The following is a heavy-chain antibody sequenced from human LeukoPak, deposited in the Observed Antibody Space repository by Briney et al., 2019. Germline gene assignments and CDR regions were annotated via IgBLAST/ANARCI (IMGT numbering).Heavy chain of an antibody. CDR3: ARSEWSDSSGWLVDI. J-gene: IGHJ3*02. Sequence: GGSLRLSCAASGFTFSSYAMHWVRQAPGKGLEWVAVISYDGSNKYYADSVKGRFTISRDNSKNTLYLQMNSLRAEDTAVYYCARSEWSDSSGWLVDIWGQGTMVTVSS. D-gene: IGHD6-19*01. V-gene: IGHV3-30-3*01. CDR2: ISYDGSNK. CDR1: GFTFSSYA.